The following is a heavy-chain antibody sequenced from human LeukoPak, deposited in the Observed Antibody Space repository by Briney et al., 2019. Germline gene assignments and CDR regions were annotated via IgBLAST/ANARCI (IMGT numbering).Heavy chain of an antibody. CDR2: IYYSGST. V-gene: IGHV4-39*07. Sequence: SETLSLTCTVSGGSISSSSYYWGWIRQPPGKGLEWIGSIYYSGSTYYNPSLKSRVTISVDTSKNQFSLKLSSVTAADTAVYYCARDKAYDLWGRGTLVTVSS. CDR3: ARDKAYDL. CDR1: GGSISSSSYY. J-gene: IGHJ2*01.